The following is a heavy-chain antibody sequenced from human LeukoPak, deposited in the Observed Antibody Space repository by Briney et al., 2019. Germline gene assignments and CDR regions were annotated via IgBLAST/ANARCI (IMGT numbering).Heavy chain of an antibody. V-gene: IGHV3-48*04. D-gene: IGHD3-22*01. Sequence: GGSLRLSCAASGFTVSTNYMSWVRQAPGKGLEWVSYISSSYNTIYYRDSVQGRFIISRDNAKNSLSLQMNSLRAEDSGIYYCARATSDSSGYPVSDYWGQGTLVTVSS. CDR3: ARATSDSSGYPVSDY. J-gene: IGHJ4*02. CDR2: ISSSYNTI. CDR1: GFTVSTNY.